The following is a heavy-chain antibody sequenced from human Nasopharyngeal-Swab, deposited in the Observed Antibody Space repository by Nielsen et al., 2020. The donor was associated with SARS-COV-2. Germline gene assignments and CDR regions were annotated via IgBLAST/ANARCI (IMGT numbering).Heavy chain of an antibody. CDR2: TRYSGVT. Sequence: GSLRLSCSVSGGSIRDNNDYWSWIRQPPGKGLEWIGSTRYSGVTFYNPTLRTRVTLSVDTSKNLLSLKLDSVTAADTALYYCARHSRVTTVVVVTLFDFWCQGIQVTVSS. CDR1: GGSIRDNNDY. V-gene: IGHV4-39*01. CDR3: ARHSRVTTVVVVTLFDF. D-gene: IGHD3-22*01. J-gene: IGHJ4*02.